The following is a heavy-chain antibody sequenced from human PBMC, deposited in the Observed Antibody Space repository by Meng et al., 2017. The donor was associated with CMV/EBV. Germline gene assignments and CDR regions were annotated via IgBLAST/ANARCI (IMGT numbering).Heavy chain of an antibody. CDR1: GFTFSSYS. J-gene: IGHJ6*02. CDR2: ISSSSSYI. Sequence: GGSLRLSCAASGFTFSSYSMNWVRQALGKGLEWVSSISSSSSYIYYADSVKGRFTISRDNAKNSLYLQMNSLRAEDTAVYYCARVPSYGSGSYPYYYYYGMDVWGQGTTVTVSS. D-gene: IGHD3-10*01. CDR3: ARVPSYGSGSYPYYYYYGMDV. V-gene: IGHV3-21*01.